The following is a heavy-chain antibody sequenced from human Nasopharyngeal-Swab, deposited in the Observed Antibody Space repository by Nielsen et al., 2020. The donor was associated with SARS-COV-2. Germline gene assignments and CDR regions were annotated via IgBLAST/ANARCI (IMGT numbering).Heavy chain of an antibody. CDR2: INPSGGST. D-gene: IGHD6-19*01. Sequence: ASVKVSCKASGYTFTSYYMHWVRQAPGQGLEWMGIINPSGGSTSYAQKFQGRVTMTRDTSTSTVYMELNSLKTEDTAVYYCTRGGISSGWYAPVRDYWGQGTLVTVSS. J-gene: IGHJ4*02. V-gene: IGHV1-46*03. CDR3: TRGGISSGWYAPVRDY. CDR1: GYTFTSYY.